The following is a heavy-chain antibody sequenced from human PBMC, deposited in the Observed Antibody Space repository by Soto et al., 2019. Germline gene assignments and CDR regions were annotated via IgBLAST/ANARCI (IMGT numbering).Heavy chain of an antibody. CDR3: AKGGSGSYSNAFDI. V-gene: IGHV4-39*01. J-gene: IGHJ3*02. CDR2: IYYSGST. CDR1: GGSITSSSYY. Sequence: SETLSLTCTVSGGSITSSSYYWGWIRQPPGKGLEWIGSIYYSGSTYYNPSLKSRVTISVDTSTNQFSLKLSSVTAADTAVYYCAKGGSGSYSNAFDIWGQGTMVS. D-gene: IGHD3-10*01.